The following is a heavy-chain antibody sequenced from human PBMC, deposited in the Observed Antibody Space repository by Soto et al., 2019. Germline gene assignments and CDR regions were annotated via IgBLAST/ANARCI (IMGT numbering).Heavy chain of an antibody. CDR3: VYLEWTQMYYFDY. D-gene: IGHD3-3*01. J-gene: IGHJ4*02. CDR1: GYTFTSYG. CDR2: ISAYNGNT. Sequence: ASVKVYCKASGYTFTSYGISWVRQAPGQGLEWMGWISAYNGNTNYAQKLQGRVTMTTDTSTSTAYMELRSLRSDDTAVYYCVYLEWTQMYYFDYWGQGTLVTVSS. V-gene: IGHV1-18*04.